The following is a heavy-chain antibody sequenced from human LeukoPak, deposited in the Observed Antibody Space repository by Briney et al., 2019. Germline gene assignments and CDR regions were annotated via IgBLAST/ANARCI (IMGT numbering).Heavy chain of an antibody. CDR3: ARDRVRCGGDCYPDDAFDI. CDR1: GGSISSYY. D-gene: IGHD2-21*02. Sequence: SETLSLTCTVSGGSISSYYWSWIRQPPGKGLEWIGYIYYSGSTNYNPSLKSRVTISVDTSKNQFSLKLSSVTAADTAVYYCARDRVRCGGDCYPDDAFDIWGQGTMVTVSS. J-gene: IGHJ3*02. V-gene: IGHV4-59*01. CDR2: IYYSGST.